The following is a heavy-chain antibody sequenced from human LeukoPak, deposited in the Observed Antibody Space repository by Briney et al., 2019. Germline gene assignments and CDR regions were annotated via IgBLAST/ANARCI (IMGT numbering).Heavy chain of an antibody. CDR2: IYYSGST. V-gene: IGHV4-39*07. CDR3: ARVRVDGDFSPDS. CDR1: GGSISSSSYS. J-gene: IGHJ4*02. D-gene: IGHD4-17*01. Sequence: PSETLSLTCTVSGGSISSSSYSWGWIRQPPGKGLEWIGSIYYSGSTYYNPSLKSRVTISVDTSKNQFSLKLSSVTAADTAVYYCARVRVDGDFSPDSWGQGTLVTVSS.